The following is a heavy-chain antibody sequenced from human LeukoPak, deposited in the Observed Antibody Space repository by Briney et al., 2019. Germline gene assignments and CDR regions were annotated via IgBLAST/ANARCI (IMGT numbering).Heavy chain of an antibody. J-gene: IGHJ4*02. CDR2: IYYSGST. V-gene: IGHV4-31*03. CDR3: AREPDNYYDSSGYRDY. D-gene: IGHD3-22*01. CDR1: GSSISSGGYY. Sequence: SETLSLTCTVSGSSISSGGYYWSWIRQHPGKGLEWIGYIYYSGSTYYNPSLKSRVTISVDTSKNQFSLKLSSVTAADTAVYYCAREPDNYYDSSGYRDYWGQGTLVTVSS.